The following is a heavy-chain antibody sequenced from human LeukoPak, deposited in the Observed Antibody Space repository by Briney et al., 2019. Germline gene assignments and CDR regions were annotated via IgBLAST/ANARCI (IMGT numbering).Heavy chain of an antibody. CDR1: GGSISSYY. CDR3: ARGGYSGYGHAFDI. J-gene: IGHJ3*02. CDR2: IYYSGST. D-gene: IGHD5-12*01. V-gene: IGHV4-59*01. Sequence: SETLSLTCTVSGGSISSYYWSWIRQPPGKGLEWIGYIYYSGSTNHNPSLKSRVTISVDTSKNQFSLKLSSVTAADTAVYYCARGGYSGYGHAFDIWGQGTMVTVSS.